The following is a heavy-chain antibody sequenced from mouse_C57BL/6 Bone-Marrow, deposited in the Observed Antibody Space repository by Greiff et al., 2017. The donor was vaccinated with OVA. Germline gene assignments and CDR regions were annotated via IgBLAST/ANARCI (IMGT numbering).Heavy chain of an antibody. CDR3: ADYYGSSYLAWFAY. CDR2: IYPRSGNT. CDR1: GYTFTSYG. V-gene: IGHV1-81*01. J-gene: IGHJ3*01. D-gene: IGHD1-1*01. Sequence: QVHVKQSGAELARPGASVKLSCKASGYTFTSYGISWVKQRTGQGLEWIGEIYPRSGNTYYNEKFKGKATLTADKSSSTAYMELRSLTSEDSAVYFCADYYGSSYLAWFAYWGQGTLVTVSA.